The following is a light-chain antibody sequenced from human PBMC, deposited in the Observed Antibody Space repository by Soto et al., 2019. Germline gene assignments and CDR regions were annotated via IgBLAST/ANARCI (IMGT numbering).Light chain of an antibody. J-gene: IGKJ4*01. CDR3: QQYNTYPLT. Sequence: AIRLTQSPASFSASTGDRVTITCRACQGINSFLAWYQQKPGKAPKLLIYRASILQTGVPSRFSGSGSGTDFTLTISCLQSEDFATYYCQQYNTYPLTFGGGTKVEIK. CDR2: RAS. V-gene: IGKV1-8*01. CDR1: QGINSF.